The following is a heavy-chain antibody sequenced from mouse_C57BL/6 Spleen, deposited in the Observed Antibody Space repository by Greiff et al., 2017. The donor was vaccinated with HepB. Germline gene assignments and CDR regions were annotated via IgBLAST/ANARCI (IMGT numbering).Heavy chain of an antibody. D-gene: IGHD2-4*01. J-gene: IGHJ4*01. CDR1: GYAFSSYW. CDR2: IYLGDGDI. V-gene: IGHV1-80*01. Sequence: QVQLQQSGAELVKPGASVKISCKASGYAFSSYWMNWVKQRPGKGLEWIGQIYLGDGDINYNGKFKGKAKLTADKSSSTAYMQLSSLTSEDSAVYFCARSLYDDYDGPIYYAMDYWGQGTSVTVSS. CDR3: ARSLYDDYDGPIYYAMDY.